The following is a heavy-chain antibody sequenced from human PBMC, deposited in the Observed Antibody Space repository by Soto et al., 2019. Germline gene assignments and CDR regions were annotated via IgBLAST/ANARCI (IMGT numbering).Heavy chain of an antibody. D-gene: IGHD3-10*01. CDR2: IDWDDDK. V-gene: IGHV2-70*01. J-gene: IGHJ4*02. Sequence: SGPTLVNNTQTLTLTGTFYGFSLSNSGMCVSWIRQPPGKALEWIALIDWDDDKYYSTSLKTRLTISKETSKNKVVLTMTNMDPVDTSTYYCARTRITMVRPGVTAPHYYFDYWGQGTLVTVSS. CDR3: ARTRITMVRPGVTAPHYYFDY. CDR1: GFSLSNSGMC.